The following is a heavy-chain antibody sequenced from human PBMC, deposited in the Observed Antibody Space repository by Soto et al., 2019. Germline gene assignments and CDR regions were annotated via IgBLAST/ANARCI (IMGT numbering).Heavy chain of an antibody. J-gene: IGHJ6*03. CDR3: AKHSATNYYYYYMDV. Sequence: GGSLRLSCAGSGFTFSRYAMSWVRQAPGKGLEWVSGISGSGGTINYADSVYGRFTISRDNSKNTLSLQMHSLRAEDTAIYYCAKHSATNYYYYYMDVWGKGTTVTVSS. CDR1: GFTFSRYA. V-gene: IGHV3-23*01. CDR2: ISGSGGTI.